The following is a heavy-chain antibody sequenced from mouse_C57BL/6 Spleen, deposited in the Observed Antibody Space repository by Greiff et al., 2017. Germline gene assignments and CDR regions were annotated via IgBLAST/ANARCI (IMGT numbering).Heavy chain of an antibody. CDR2: IYPGSGST. J-gene: IGHJ3*01. D-gene: IGHD3-2*02. Sequence: QVQLKQPGAELVKPGASVKMSCKASGYTFTSYWITWVKQRPGQGLEWIGDIYPGSGSTNYTEKVKGKATLTVDTSSSTAYMQLSSLTSEDSAVYYCAKDSSGYKFAYWGQGTLVTVSA. CDR1: GYTFTSYW. CDR3: AKDSSGYKFAY. V-gene: IGHV1-55*01.